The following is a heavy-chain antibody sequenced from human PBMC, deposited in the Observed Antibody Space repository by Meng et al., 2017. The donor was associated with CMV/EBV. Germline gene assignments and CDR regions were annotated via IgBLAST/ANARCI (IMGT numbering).Heavy chain of an antibody. D-gene: IGHD2-2*02. CDR2: ISSSSSYI. V-gene: IGHV3-21*01. J-gene: IGHJ4*02. CDR3: AGVVDCSSTSCYKGLDY. Sequence: GGSLRLSCAASGFTFSSYSMNWVRQAPGKGLEWVSSISSSSSYIYYADSVKGRFTISRDNAKNSLYLQMNSLRAEDTAVYYCAGVVDCSSTSCYKGLDYWGQGTLVTVSS. CDR1: GFTFSSYS.